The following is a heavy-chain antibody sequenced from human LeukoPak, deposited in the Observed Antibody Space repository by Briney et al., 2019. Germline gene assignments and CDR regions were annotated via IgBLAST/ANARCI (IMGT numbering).Heavy chain of an antibody. CDR3: ARDDRRRSGSPTFDH. J-gene: IGHJ4*02. Sequence: VRDSFMASVYTFTIYYMHGVGQAPGQGGEGMGLINTSGVSTTYPQTLQGRLTMPRDISTHTVSMELSSLRSEHTAVYYCARDDRRRSGSPTFDHWGQRTLVPVSS. D-gene: IGHD1-26*01. CDR1: VYTFTIYY. CDR2: INTSGVST. V-gene: IGHV1-46*01.